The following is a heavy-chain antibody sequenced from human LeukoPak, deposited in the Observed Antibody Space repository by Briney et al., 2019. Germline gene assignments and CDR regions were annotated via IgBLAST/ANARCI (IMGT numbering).Heavy chain of an antibody. CDR1: RYTFTSYD. V-gene: IGHV1-8*02. CDR2: MNPRTGNA. D-gene: IGHD3-22*01. Sequence: ASVKVSCKALRYTFTSYDLNWVRQAPGQGLEWMGWMNPRTGNAGYAPKFQGRVTMSRDTSISTAYLQLSGLRSEDTAVYYCARLSETPDYYGSGGYLYLAYWGQGTRVTVSS. CDR3: ARLSETPDYYGSGGYLYLAY. J-gene: IGHJ4*02.